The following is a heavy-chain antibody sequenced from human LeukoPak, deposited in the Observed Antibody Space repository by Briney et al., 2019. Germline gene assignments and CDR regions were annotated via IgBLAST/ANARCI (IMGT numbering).Heavy chain of an antibody. D-gene: IGHD6-6*01. J-gene: IGHJ4*02. Sequence: GGSLRLSCAASGFTFSSYGMHWVRQAPGKGLEWVAVISYDGSNKYYADSVKGRFTISRDNSKNTLYLQMNSLRPEDTAVYYCARAPSQAFQLVDYWGQGTLVTVSS. V-gene: IGHV3-30*03. CDR1: GFTFSSYG. CDR3: ARAPSQAFQLVDY. CDR2: ISYDGSNK.